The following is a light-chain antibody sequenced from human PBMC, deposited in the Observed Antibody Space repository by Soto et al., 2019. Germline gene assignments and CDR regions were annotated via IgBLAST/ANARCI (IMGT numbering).Light chain of an antibody. Sequence: SYELTQPPSVSVSPGQTARITCSGEALPKQYAYWYQQKPGQAPVLVIYKDSERPSGIPERFSGSSSGTTVTLTISGVQAEDEADYYCQSADSSGTVVFGGGTKVTVL. CDR2: KDS. CDR3: QSADSSGTVV. V-gene: IGLV3-25*03. J-gene: IGLJ2*01. CDR1: ALPKQY.